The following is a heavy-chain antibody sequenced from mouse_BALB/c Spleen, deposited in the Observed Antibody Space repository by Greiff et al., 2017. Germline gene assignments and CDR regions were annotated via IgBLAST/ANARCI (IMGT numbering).Heavy chain of an antibody. CDR3: ARYYGSSQAWFAY. J-gene: IGHJ3*01. CDR2: INPNNGGT. V-gene: IGHV1-18*01. D-gene: IGHD1-1*01. CDR1: GYTFTDYN. Sequence: EVQLQQSGPELVKPGASVKIPCKASGYTFTDYNMDWVKQSHGKSLEWIGDINPNNGGTIYNQKFKGKATLTVDKSSSTAYMELRSLTSEDTAVYYCARYYGSSQAWFAYWGQGTLVTVSA.